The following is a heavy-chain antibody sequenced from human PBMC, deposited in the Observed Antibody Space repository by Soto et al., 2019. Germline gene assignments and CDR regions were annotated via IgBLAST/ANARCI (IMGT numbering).Heavy chain of an antibody. Sequence: SVKVSCKASGGTFSSYAISWVRQAPGQGLEWMGGIIPIFGTANYAQKFQGRVTITADESTSTAYMELSSLRSEDTAVYYCARDEGAYSSGWYSGWFDPWGQGTLVTVPS. D-gene: IGHD6-19*01. V-gene: IGHV1-69*13. CDR2: IIPIFGTA. J-gene: IGHJ5*02. CDR3: ARDEGAYSSGWYSGWFDP. CDR1: GGTFSSYA.